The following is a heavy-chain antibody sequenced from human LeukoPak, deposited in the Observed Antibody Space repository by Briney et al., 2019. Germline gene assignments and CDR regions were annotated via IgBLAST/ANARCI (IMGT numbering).Heavy chain of an antibody. J-gene: IGHJ4*02. V-gene: IGHV1-18*01. D-gene: IGHD5-24*01. Sequence: GASVKVSCKASGYTFVRYAISWVRQAPGQGLEWMGWISTYNGDTIFAQKFQGRLTMTKDTSTSTVDMELRSLRSDDTAIYYCARDRGQWLQLLDYWGQGTLVTVSS. CDR3: ARDRGQWLQLLDY. CDR1: GYTFVRYA. CDR2: ISTYNGDT.